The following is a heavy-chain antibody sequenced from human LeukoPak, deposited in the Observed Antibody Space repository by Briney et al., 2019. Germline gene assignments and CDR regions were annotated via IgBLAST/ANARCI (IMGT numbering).Heavy chain of an antibody. CDR2: INPNSGGT. D-gene: IGHD2-15*01. V-gene: IGHV1-2*02. Sequence: ASVKVSCKASGYTFTGYYMHWVRQAPGRGLEWMGWINPNSGGTNYAQKFQGRVTMTRDTSISTAYMELSRLRSDDTAVYYCASCWGSGGSCYSLTLWGQGTLVTVSS. J-gene: IGHJ4*02. CDR3: ASCWGSGGSCYSLTL. CDR1: GYTFTGYY.